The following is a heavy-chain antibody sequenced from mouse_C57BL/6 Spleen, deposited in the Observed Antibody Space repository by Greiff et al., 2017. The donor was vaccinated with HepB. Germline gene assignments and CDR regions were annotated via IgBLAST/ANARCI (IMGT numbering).Heavy chain of an antibody. CDR3: ARSDGYSKFAY. V-gene: IGHV1-53*01. CDR1: GYTFTSYW. J-gene: IGHJ3*01. Sequence: VKLMESGTELVKPGASVKLSCKASGYTFTSYWMHWVKQRPGQGLEWIGNINPSNGGTNYNEKFKSKATLTVDKSSSTAYMQLSSLTSEDSAVYYCARSDGYSKFAYWGQGTLVTVSA. D-gene: IGHD2-5*01. CDR2: INPSNGGT.